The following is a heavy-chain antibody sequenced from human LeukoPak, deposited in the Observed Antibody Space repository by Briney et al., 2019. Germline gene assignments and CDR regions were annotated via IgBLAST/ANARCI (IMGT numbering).Heavy chain of an antibody. Sequence: SKTLSPTCAVYGGSFSDYFWSWIRQPPGKGLEWIGEISHSGSTTYNPSLRSRVTISGDTSKKQFSLKLSSVTAADTAVYYCVTYYYGSSAPKRNYWGQGILVTVSS. J-gene: IGHJ4*02. CDR1: GGSFSDYF. V-gene: IGHV4-34*01. CDR3: VTYYYGSSAPKRNY. D-gene: IGHD3-22*01. CDR2: ISHSGST.